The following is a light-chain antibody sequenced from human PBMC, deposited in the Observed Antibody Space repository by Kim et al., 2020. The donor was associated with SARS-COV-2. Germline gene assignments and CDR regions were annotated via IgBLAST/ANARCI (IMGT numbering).Light chain of an antibody. V-gene: IGLV3-27*01. CDR2: KDS. J-gene: IGLJ3*02. CDR1: KKY. CDR3: YSLADNTWV. Sequence: KKYARWFQHKPGQAPVLVIYKDSERPSGIPERFSGSSSGTTVTLTISGAQVEDEADYYCYSLADNTWVFGGGTQLTVL.